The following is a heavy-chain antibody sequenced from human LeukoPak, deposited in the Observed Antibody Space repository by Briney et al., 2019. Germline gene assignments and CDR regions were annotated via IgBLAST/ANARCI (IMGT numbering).Heavy chain of an antibody. Sequence: QPGGSLRLSCAASRFTFSTNAMSWVRQAPGKGLEWVSAISGRTINTYYADSVKGRLTISRDNSKNTLYLQMDSLRADDTAVYYCAKCGYTGCHLIDFWGQGTLVTVSS. V-gene: IGHV3-23*01. CDR3: AKCGYTGCHLIDF. J-gene: IGHJ4*02. D-gene: IGHD5-12*01. CDR1: RFTFSTNA. CDR2: ISGRTINT.